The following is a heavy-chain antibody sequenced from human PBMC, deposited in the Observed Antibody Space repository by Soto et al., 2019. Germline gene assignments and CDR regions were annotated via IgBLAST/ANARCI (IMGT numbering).Heavy chain of an antibody. D-gene: IGHD4-4*01. Sequence: QVQLLQSGAEVQKPGASVKVSCKASGYTFSDYNIHWVRQAPGQGLEWMGWINPKTGGTNYAQKFLGWLTLTRDTSISTAAMGLNRLRSDDTATYYCGRVTIVMVHYNFGMDVWGQGTTVIVSS. CDR3: GRVTIVMVHYNFGMDV. CDR1: GYTFSDYN. CDR2: INPKTGGT. V-gene: IGHV1-2*04. J-gene: IGHJ6*02.